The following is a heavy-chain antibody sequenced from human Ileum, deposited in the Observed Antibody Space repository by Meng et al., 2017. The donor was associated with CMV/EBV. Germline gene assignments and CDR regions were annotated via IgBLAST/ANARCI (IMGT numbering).Heavy chain of an antibody. CDR3: AREHHLMYYYDTSGYYP. CDR2: ISRSSSDI. J-gene: IGHJ5*02. CDR1: GFIFSSYS. V-gene: IGHV3-21*01. D-gene: IGHD3-22*01. Sequence: GGSLRLSGAAPGFIFSSYSMNWVRQAPGKGLEWVSSISRSSSDISYADSVKGRFTISRDNAKDTLHLQMDSLRAEDSAVYYCAREHHLMYYYDTSGYYPWGRGTLVTVSS.